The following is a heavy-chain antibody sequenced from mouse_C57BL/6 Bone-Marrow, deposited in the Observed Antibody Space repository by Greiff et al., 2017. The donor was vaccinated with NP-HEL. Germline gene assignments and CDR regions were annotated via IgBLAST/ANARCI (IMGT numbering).Heavy chain of an antibody. D-gene: IGHD1-1*01. CDR3: AREGSYEGYFDY. J-gene: IGHJ2*01. CDR1: GYTFTDYY. CDR2: INPNNGGT. Sequence: EVKLQQSGPELVKPGASVKISCKASGYTFTDYYMNWVKQSHGKSLEWIGDINPNNGGTSYNQKFKGKATLTVDKSSSTAYMELRSLTSEDSAVYYCAREGSYEGYFDYWGQGTTLTVSS. V-gene: IGHV1-26*01.